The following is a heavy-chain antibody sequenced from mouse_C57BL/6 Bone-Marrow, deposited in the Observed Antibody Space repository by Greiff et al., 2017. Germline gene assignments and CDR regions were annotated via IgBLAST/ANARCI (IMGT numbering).Heavy chain of an antibody. Sequence: VKLQQPGAELVRPGSSVKLSCKASGYTFTSYWMHWVKQRPIQGLEWIGNIDPSDSETHSNQKFKDKATLTVDKSSSTAYMQLSSLTSEDSAVYYCALELGDYWGQGTTLTVSS. CDR2: IDPSDSET. D-gene: IGHD4-1*01. CDR3: ALELGDY. J-gene: IGHJ2*01. V-gene: IGHV1-52*01. CDR1: GYTFTSYW.